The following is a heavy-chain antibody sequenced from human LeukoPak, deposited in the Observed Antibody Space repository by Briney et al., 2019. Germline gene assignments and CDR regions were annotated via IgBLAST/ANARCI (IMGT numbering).Heavy chain of an antibody. D-gene: IGHD3-16*01. CDR3: AREKEQGGFDY. CDR2: ISYDGSNK. CDR1: GLTFSSYA. J-gene: IGHJ4*02. Sequence: GGSLRLSCAASGLTFSSYAMHWVRQAPGKGLEWVAVISYDGSNKYYADSVKGRFTISRDNSKNTLYLQMNSLRAEDTAVYYCAREKEQGGFDYWGQGTLVTVSP. V-gene: IGHV3-30-3*01.